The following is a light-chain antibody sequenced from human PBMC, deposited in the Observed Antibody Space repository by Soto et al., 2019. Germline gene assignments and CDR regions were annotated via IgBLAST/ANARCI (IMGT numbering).Light chain of an antibody. V-gene: IGLV1-44*01. J-gene: IGLJ2*01. CDR1: SSNIGSKS. Sequence: QTVATQPPSVSGTPGQRVNMSCSGSSSNIGSKSVSWYQHLPQTAPKLLIYSNNQRPSGVPGRFSGSKSGTSASLAISGLQSDDETQYYCAAWDDSLNVLVFGGGTKVTVL. CDR2: SNN. CDR3: AAWDDSLNVLV.